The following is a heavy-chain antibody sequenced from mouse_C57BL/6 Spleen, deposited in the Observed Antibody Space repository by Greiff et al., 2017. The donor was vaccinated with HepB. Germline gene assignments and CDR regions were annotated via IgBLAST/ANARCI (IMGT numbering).Heavy chain of an antibody. CDR3: ARRGYYGSSPYYFDY. Sequence: EVMLVESGGGLVKPGGSLKLSCAASGFTFSSYTMSWVRQTPEKRLAWVATISGGGGNTYYPDSVKGRFTISRDNAKNTLYLQMSSLRSEDTALYYCARRGYYGSSPYYFDYWGQGTTLTVSS. CDR1: GFTFSSYT. J-gene: IGHJ2*01. D-gene: IGHD1-1*01. CDR2: ISGGGGNT. V-gene: IGHV5-9*01.